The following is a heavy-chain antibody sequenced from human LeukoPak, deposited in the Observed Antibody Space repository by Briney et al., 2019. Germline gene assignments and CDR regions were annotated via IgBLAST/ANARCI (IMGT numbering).Heavy chain of an antibody. V-gene: IGHV4-39*01. CDR3: ARSPVVVTANHAFDV. D-gene: IGHD2-21*02. CDR1: GGSISGSNYY. J-gene: IGHJ3*01. Sequence: SETLSLTCTVSGGSISGSNYYWGWIRQPPGKGLEWLGSIYYSGSTYYNPSLKSLVTISVHTSKNQFSLKLSSVTAADTAVYYCARSPVVVTANHAFDVWGQGTMVTVSS. CDR2: IYYSGST.